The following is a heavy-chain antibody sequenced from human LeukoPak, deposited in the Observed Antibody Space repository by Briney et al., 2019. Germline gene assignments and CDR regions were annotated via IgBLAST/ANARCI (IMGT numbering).Heavy chain of an antibody. CDR2: ISGSGGST. Sequence: PGGSLRLSCAASGFTFSNYAMTWVRQGPGQGLEWVSAISGSGGSTYYADSVKGRFTISRDNSKNTLYLQMNSLRAEDTAVYYCAKDPSGSYFDYWGQGTLVTVSS. CDR3: AKDPSGSYFDY. D-gene: IGHD1-26*01. CDR1: GFTFSNYA. V-gene: IGHV3-23*01. J-gene: IGHJ4*02.